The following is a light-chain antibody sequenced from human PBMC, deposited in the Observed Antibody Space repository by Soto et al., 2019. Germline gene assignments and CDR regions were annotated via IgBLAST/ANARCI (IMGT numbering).Light chain of an antibody. CDR1: QSVSNNY. CDR2: GAS. CDR3: QQYGSSGT. J-gene: IGKJ1*01. V-gene: IGKV3-20*01. Sequence: EIVLTQSPGTRYVSPGERATLSWRASQSVSNNYLAWYQQKPGQAPRLLIYGASNRATGIPDRFIGSGSGTDFTLTISRMEPEDFAVDDCQQYGSSGTFGQGTKVDIK.